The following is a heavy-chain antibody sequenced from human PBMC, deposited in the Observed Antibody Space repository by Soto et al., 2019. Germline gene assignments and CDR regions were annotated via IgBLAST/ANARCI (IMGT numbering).Heavy chain of an antibody. CDR2: ISDSGII. J-gene: IGHJ4*02. CDR3: ARDTSYYDSVWGSYRLSFFFDY. Sequence: LRLSCAASGLTVSKYEMTWVRQAPGKGLEWVSYISDSGIIHYAESLEGRVTISRDNTKNSLYLQLNSLRAEDTAVYSCARDTSYYDSVWGSYRLSFFFDYWGLGTLVTVSS. D-gene: IGHD3-16*02. CDR1: GLTVSKYE. V-gene: IGHV3-48*03.